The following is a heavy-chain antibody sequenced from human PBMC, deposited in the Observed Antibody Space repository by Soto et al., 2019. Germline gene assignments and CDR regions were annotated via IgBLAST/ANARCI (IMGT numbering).Heavy chain of an antibody. D-gene: IGHD3-22*01. CDR3: AKVNSYSSGYYSNPDFYY. CDR2: ISGSGGST. CDR1: GFTFSSYA. V-gene: IGHV3-23*01. J-gene: IGHJ4*02. Sequence: GGSLRLSCAASGFTFSSYAMSWVRQAPGKGMEWVSAISGSGGSTYYADSVKGRITISRDNSKSTLYLQMNSLRAEDTAVYYFAKVNSYSSGYYSNPDFYYWGQGTLVTVSS.